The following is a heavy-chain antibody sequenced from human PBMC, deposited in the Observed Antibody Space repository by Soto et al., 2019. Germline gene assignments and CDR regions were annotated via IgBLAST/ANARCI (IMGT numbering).Heavy chain of an antibody. CDR3: ARGRSADRFVQYFQH. CDR1: GFIFTSYS. J-gene: IGHJ1*01. V-gene: IGHV3-21*01. D-gene: IGHD6-19*01. Sequence: GGSLRLSCAASGFIFTSYSMVWVRQAPGKGLEWVSSISSRSDSIYYADSVKGRFTISRDSAQNSLYLQMNSLTSEDTAVYYCARGRSADRFVQYFQHWGPGTLVTVSS. CDR2: ISSRSDSI.